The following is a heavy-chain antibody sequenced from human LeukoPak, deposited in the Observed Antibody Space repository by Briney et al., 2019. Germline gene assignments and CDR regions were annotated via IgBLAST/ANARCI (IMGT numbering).Heavy chain of an antibody. CDR2: ISNNGDRT. CDR1: GFTFNSYA. V-gene: IGHV3-64*02. J-gene: IGHJ5*02. CDR3: ARGHYSGSYFFRYVFDP. D-gene: IGHD1-26*01. Sequence: GGSLRLSCATSGFTFNSYAMYWVRQAPGKGLEYVSGISNNGDRTYYADSVKGRFSISRDNSKNVLYLQMGSLRAEDLAVYYCARGHYSGSYFFRYVFDPWGQGMLVTVSS.